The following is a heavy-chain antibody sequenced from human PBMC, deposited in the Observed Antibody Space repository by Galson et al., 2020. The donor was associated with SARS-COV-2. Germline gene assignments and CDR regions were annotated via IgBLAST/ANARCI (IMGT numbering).Heavy chain of an antibody. V-gene: IGHV1-18*01. J-gene: IGHJ4*02. CDR3: GRDTNTYGHRFDD. Sequence: GASLTLSCRASGNPFTSYGISWVRQAPGQGPEWMGWISVYTGDTKYAQRFQGRVTMTTDTSTSTAYMELRSLRSDDTAVYYCGRDTNTYGHRFDDWGQGTLVTVSS. D-gene: IGHD5-18*01. CDR1: GNPFTSYG. CDR2: ISVYTGDT.